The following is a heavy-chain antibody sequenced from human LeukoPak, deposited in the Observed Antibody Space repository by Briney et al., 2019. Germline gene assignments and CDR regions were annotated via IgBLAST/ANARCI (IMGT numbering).Heavy chain of an antibody. CDR1: GGSISSYY. D-gene: IGHD2-15*01. CDR2: IYYSGST. V-gene: IGHV4-59*01. Sequence: SETLSLTCTVSGGSISSYYWSWIRQPPGKGLEWIGYIYYSGSTNYNPSLKSRVTISVDTSKNQFSLKLSSVTAADTAVYYCAREFYCNGGSCYGGWFDPWGQGTLVTVSS. J-gene: IGHJ5*02. CDR3: AREFYCNGGSCYGGWFDP.